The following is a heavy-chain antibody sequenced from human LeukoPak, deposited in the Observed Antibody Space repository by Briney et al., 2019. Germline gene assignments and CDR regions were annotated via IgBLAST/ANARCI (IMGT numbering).Heavy chain of an antibody. D-gene: IGHD2-15*01. CDR3: ARLTKDCSGGSCHQAYYYYYYYMDV. Sequence: ASVKVSCKASGYTFTGYYMHWVRQAPGQGLEWMGWINPNSGGTNYAQKFQGRVTMTRDTSISTAYMELSRLRSDDTAVYYCARLTKDCSGGSCHQAYYYYYYYMDVWGKGTTVTVSS. CDR2: INPNSGGT. CDR1: GYTFTGYY. J-gene: IGHJ6*03. V-gene: IGHV1-2*02.